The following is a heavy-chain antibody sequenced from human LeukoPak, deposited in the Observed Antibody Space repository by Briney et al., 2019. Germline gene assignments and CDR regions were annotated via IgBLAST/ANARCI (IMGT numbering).Heavy chain of an antibody. CDR3: ARVRSAYDSLDY. V-gene: IGHV3-21*01. CDR1: AFAFSTYT. CDR2: ISSTSSYI. J-gene: IGHJ4*02. Sequence: GGSLRLSCAASAFAFSTYTLSWVRQAPGKGLEWVSSISSTSSYIYYADSVKGRFTISRDNARNSLYMQLNSLRAEDTAVYYCARVRSAYDSLDYWGQGTLVTVSS. D-gene: IGHD5-12*01.